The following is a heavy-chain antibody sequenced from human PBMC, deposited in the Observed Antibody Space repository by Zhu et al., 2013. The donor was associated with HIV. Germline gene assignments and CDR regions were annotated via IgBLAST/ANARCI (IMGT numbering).Heavy chain of an antibody. CDR1: GYTFTGYY. CDR2: INPNSGGT. CDR3: ARDQRTTRYYYDSSGYWNWFDP. J-gene: IGHJ5*02. V-gene: IGHV1-2*04. Sequence: QVQLVQSGAEVKKPGASVKVSCKASGYTFTGYYMHWVRQAPGQGLEWMGWINPNSGGTNYAQKFQGWVTMTRDTSISTAYMELSRLRSDDTAVYYCARDQRTTRYYYDSSGYWNWFDPWGQGTLVTVSS. D-gene: IGHD3-22*01.